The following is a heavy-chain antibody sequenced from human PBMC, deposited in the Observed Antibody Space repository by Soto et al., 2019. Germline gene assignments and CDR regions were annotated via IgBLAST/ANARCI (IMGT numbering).Heavy chain of an antibody. CDR1: GGSISSYY. Sequence: SETLSLTCSVSGGSISSYYWSWIRQSPGNGLGWIAYVYYNGNTNYNPSLRSRATISLDTSNKQVSLKLTSVTAADTAVYYCAREGTGIDAFDIWGQGTMVTVSS. CDR2: VYYNGNT. V-gene: IGHV4-59*01. J-gene: IGHJ3*02. CDR3: AREGTGIDAFDI.